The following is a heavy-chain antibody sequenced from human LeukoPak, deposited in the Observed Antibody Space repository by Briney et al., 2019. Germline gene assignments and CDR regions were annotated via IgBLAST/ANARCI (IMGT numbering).Heavy chain of an antibody. Sequence: GGSLRLSCAASGFTFSSYAMSWVRQAPGKGVEWVSAISGSGGSTYYADSVKGRFTISRDNSKNTLYLQMNSLRAEDTAVYYCAKDFVFGSGWPNWFDPWGQGTLVTVSS. D-gene: IGHD6-19*01. V-gene: IGHV3-23*01. CDR3: AKDFVFGSGWPNWFDP. CDR1: GFTFSSYA. J-gene: IGHJ5*02. CDR2: ISGSGGST.